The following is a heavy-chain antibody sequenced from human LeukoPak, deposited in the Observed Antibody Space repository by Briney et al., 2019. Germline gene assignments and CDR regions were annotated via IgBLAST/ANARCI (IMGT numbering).Heavy chain of an antibody. CDR3: ARAVSGRFDY. V-gene: IGHV4-59*08. CDR1: GGSMSPYH. Sequence: SETLSLTCTVSGGSMSPYHWGWIRKPPGKGLEWTGYIYYSGSTNYNPSLNSRVTISVDTSKNQFSLRLSSVTAADTAIYYCARAVSGRFDYWGQGTLVTVSS. D-gene: IGHD6-19*01. J-gene: IGHJ4*02. CDR2: IYYSGST.